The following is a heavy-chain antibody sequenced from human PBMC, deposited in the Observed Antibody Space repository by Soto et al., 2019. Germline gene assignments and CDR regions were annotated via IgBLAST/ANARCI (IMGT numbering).Heavy chain of an antibody. CDR1: GGTIRNYQ. V-gene: IGHV1-69*06. CDR3: ARAEGYIVATSYYYYGLDV. J-gene: IGHJ6*02. D-gene: IGHD5-12*01. Sequence: GASGQVSCHASGGTIRNYQISLVGQDPVQLMEWMGGIIPMFGTTNYVEKFQGRATITADKSTSIAYMELSTLRSEDTAVYYCARAEGYIVATSYYYYGLDVWGQGTTVTVSS. CDR2: IIPMFGTT.